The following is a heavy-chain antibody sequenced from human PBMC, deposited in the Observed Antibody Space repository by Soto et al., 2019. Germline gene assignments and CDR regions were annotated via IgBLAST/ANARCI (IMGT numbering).Heavy chain of an antibody. V-gene: IGHV2-70*11. CDR1: GFSLSTGGMC. CDR2: IDWEDDK. CDR3: ARAYYYGPRRRLAI. D-gene: IGHD3-10*01. Sequence: SGPTLVNPTQTLTLTCTFSGFSLSTGGMCVNWIRQPPGKALEWLARIDWEDDKYYTTSLKTRLTISKDTSKNQVVLRMTNMDPVDTATYYCARAYYYGPRRRLAIWGQGTMVTVSS. J-gene: IGHJ3*02.